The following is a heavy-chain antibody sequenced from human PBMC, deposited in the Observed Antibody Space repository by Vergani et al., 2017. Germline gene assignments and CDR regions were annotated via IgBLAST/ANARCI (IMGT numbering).Heavy chain of an antibody. V-gene: IGHV3-74*03. Sequence: DVHLAESGGGFFQPGGSLRLSCSASGFSFNSYWMHWVRQVPGKGLLWVSRIKSDGSITAYADSVKGRFTISGDTANNTLYLQMNSLRPDDTAVYYCARAVATLTRGMDVWGRGTTVTVSS. CDR1: GFSFNSYW. CDR2: IKSDGSIT. J-gene: IGHJ6*02. D-gene: IGHD5-12*01. CDR3: ARAVATLTRGMDV.